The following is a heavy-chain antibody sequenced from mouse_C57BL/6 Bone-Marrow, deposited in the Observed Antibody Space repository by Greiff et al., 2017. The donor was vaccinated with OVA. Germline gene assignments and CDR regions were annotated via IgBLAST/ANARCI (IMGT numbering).Heavy chain of an antibody. CDR1: GYSFTGYY. CDR2: INPSTGGT. D-gene: IGHD4-1*01. Sequence: EVQLQESGPELVKPGASVKISCKASGYSFTGYYMNWVKQSPEKSLEWIGEINPSTGGTTYNQKFKAKATLTVAKSSSTAYMQLTSLTSEDSAVYYCARGGTSPFAYWGQGTLVTVSA. V-gene: IGHV1-42*01. J-gene: IGHJ3*01. CDR3: ARGGTSPFAY.